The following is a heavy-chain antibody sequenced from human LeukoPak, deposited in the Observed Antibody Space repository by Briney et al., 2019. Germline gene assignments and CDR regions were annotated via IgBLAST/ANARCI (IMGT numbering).Heavy chain of an antibody. CDR1: GFTFRRYA. CDR3: ARSFCTSVSCPKGHYYYVMDV. J-gene: IGHJ6*02. CDR2: TRTGGDHT. V-gene: IGHV3-21*01. Sequence: GESPRLSCAPSGFTFRRYAMNWVRQGPEKGLGWVSYTRTGGDHTFYADSLKVRFTGARDNAKNSRFLQMDSLSAEDTAVYYGARSFCTSVSCPKGHYYYVMDVWGQGTTVTVSS. D-gene: IGHD2-8*02.